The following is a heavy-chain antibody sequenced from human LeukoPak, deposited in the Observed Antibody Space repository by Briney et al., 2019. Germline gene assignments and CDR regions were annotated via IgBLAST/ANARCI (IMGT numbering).Heavy chain of an antibody. D-gene: IGHD2-2*01. Sequence: ASVKVSCKASGGTFSSCAISWVRQAPGQGLEWMGGIIPIFGTANYAQKFQGRVTITADESTSTAYMELSSLRSEDTAVYYCARDLRECVVVPAATYYCYYGMDVWGQGTTVTVSS. CDR3: ARDLRECVVVPAATYYCYYGMDV. V-gene: IGHV1-69*01. CDR1: GGTFSSCA. CDR2: IIPIFGTA. J-gene: IGHJ6*02.